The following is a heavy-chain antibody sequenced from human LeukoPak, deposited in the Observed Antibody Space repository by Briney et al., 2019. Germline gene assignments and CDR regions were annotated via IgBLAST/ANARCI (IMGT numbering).Heavy chain of an antibody. Sequence: GGSLRFSCAASGFTFSSYAMSWVRQAPGKGLEWVSAISGSGGTTYYADSVKGRFTISRDNSKNTLYLQMNSLRAEDTAVYYCAKELDSSGYFDYWGQGTLVTVSS. CDR2: ISGSGGTT. CDR3: AKELDSSGYFDY. J-gene: IGHJ4*02. CDR1: GFTFSSYA. D-gene: IGHD3-22*01. V-gene: IGHV3-23*01.